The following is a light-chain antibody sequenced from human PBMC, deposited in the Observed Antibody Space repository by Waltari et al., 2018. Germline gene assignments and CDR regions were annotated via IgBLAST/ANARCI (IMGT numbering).Light chain of an antibody. CDR1: QSVSSSS. J-gene: IGKJ2*01. V-gene: IGKV3-20*01. CDR3: QHYGSSPYT. CDR2: GAS. Sequence: EIVLTQSPGTLSLSPGERATLSCRASQSVSSSSSAWYQPKPHQAPRLLIYGASNRANGIPDRFSGSASGTDFTLTISRLEPEDFAVYYCQHYGSSPYTFGQGTKLEIK.